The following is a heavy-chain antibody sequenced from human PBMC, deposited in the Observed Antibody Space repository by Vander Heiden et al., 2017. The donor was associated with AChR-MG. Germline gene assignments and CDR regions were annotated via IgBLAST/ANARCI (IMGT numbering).Heavy chain of an antibody. J-gene: IGHJ6*02. Sequence: QVQLQQWGAGLLKPSETLSLTCAVYGGSFSGYYWSWIRQPPGKGLEWIGEINHSGSTNYNPSLKSRVTISVDTSKNQFSLKLSSVTAADTAVYYCARGPLREYYYGSGSMKGGMDVWGQGTTVTVSS. CDR1: GGSFSGYY. CDR3: ARGPLREYYYGSGSMKGGMDV. V-gene: IGHV4-34*01. D-gene: IGHD3-10*01. CDR2: INHSGST.